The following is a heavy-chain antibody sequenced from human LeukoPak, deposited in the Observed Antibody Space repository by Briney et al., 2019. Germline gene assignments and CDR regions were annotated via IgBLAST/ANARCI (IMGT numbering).Heavy chain of an antibody. V-gene: IGHV3-23*01. J-gene: IGHJ4*02. D-gene: IGHD3-3*01. CDR1: GFIFSFYA. CDR2: ISGSGGST. Sequence: GGSLRLSCAASGFIFSFYAMSWVRQAPGKGLEWVSGISGSGGSTYYTDSVKGRFTISRDKSKKTLYMQMKSLRAEDTAVYYCAAVGAPWSMYFDYWGQGSLVTVSS. CDR3: AAVGAPWSMYFDY.